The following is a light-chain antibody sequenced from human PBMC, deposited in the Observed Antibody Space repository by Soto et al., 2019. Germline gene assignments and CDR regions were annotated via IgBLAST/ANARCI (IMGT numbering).Light chain of an antibody. J-gene: IGKJ4*01. CDR1: QDISNY. Sequence: DIQMTQSPSSLSASVGDRVTITCRASQDISNYLAWYQQKPGTVHKLLIYAASTLQSGVPSRFSGSGSGTDFTLTISSLQPEDVATYYCQKCNSSPLTFGGGTTVEIK. CDR3: QKCNSSPLT. V-gene: IGKV1-27*01. CDR2: AAS.